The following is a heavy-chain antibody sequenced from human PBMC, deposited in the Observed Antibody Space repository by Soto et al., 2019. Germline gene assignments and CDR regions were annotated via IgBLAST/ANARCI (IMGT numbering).Heavy chain of an antibody. V-gene: IGHV3-30*18. CDR2: ISYDGSNK. CDR3: AKDQLNRGYSGYDAPYYFDY. Sequence: QVQLVESGGGVVQPGRSLRLSCAASGFTFSSYGMHWVRQAPGKGLEWVAVISYDGSNKYYADSVKGRFTISRDNSKNTLYLQMNSLRAEDTAVYYCAKDQLNRGYSGYDAPYYFDYWGQGTLVTVSS. D-gene: IGHD5-12*01. CDR1: GFTFSSYG. J-gene: IGHJ4*02.